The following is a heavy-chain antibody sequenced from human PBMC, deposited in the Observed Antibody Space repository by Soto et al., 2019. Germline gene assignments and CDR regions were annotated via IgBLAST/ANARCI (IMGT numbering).Heavy chain of an antibody. CDR1: GFTFSSYG. J-gene: IGHJ5*02. CDR2: IWYDGSNK. D-gene: IGHD6-19*01. V-gene: IGHV3-33*01. Sequence: QVQLVESGGGVVQPGRSLRLSCAASGFTFSSYGMHWVRQAPGKGLEWVAVIWYDGSNKYYADSVKGRFTISRDNSKNTLDLQMNSLRAEDTAVYYCARDIGSSGSRGWFDPWGQGTLVTVSS. CDR3: ARDIGSSGSRGWFDP.